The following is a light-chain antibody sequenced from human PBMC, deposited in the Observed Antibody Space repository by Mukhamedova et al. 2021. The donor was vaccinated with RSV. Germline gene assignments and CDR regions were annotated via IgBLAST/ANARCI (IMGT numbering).Light chain of an antibody. J-gene: IGKJ3*01. CDR2: GAS. Sequence: WYQRRVHGRAPELLIFGASNLQRGVPSRFSGSGSGTDFTPTISGLQPEDFATYYCQQADSFPTFGPGTKVDVK. CDR3: QQADSFPT. V-gene: IGKV1-12*01.